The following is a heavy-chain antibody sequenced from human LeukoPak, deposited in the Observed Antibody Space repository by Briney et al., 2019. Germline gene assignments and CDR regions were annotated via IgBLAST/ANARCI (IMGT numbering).Heavy chain of an antibody. CDR2: ISWNSGSI. V-gene: IGHV3-9*01. J-gene: IGHJ4*02. D-gene: IGHD1-26*01. CDR3: AKDAFSGSYSLFDY. Sequence: GGSLRLSSAASGFTFDDYAMHWVRQAPGKGLEWVSGISWNSGSIGYADSVKGRFTISRDNAKNSLYLQMNSLRAEDTALYYCAKDAFSGSYSLFDYWGQGTLVTVSS. CDR1: GFTFDDYA.